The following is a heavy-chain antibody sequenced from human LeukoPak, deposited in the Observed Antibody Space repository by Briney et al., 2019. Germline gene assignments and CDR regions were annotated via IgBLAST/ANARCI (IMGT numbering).Heavy chain of an antibody. CDR3: ARRGTMYYYGSGSYYTFGY. CDR1: GGSFSGYY. D-gene: IGHD3-10*01. Sequence: LETLSLTCAVYGGSFSGYYWTWIRQPPGKGLEWIGEINHSGSTRYNPSLKSRVTISVDTSKNQFSLKLSSVTAADTAVYYCARRGTMYYYGSGSYYTFGYWGQGSLVTVSS. CDR2: INHSGST. J-gene: IGHJ4*02. V-gene: IGHV4-34*01.